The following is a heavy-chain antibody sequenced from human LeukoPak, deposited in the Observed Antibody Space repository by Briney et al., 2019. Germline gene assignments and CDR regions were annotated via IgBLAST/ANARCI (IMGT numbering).Heavy chain of an antibody. J-gene: IGHJ4*02. CDR1: GFTVSSNY. V-gene: IGHV3-66*01. CDR2: IYSGGST. CDR3: ARDCSGGSCSEY. D-gene: IGHD2-15*01. Sequence: GGSLRLSCAASGFTVSSNYMSWVRQAPGKGLEWVSVIYSGGSTYYADSVKGRFTTSRDNSKNTLYLQMNSLRAEDTAVYYCARDCSGGSCSEYWGQGTLVTVSS.